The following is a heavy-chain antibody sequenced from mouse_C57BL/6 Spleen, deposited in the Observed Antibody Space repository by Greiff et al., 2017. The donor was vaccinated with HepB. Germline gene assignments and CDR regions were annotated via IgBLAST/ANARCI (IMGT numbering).Heavy chain of an antibody. CDR1: GYTFTSYW. CDR2: IDPSDSYT. V-gene: IGHV1-50*01. Sequence: QVQLQQPGAELVKPGASVKLSCKASGYTFTSYWMQWVKQRPGQGLEWIGEIDPSDSYTNYNQKFKGKATLTVDTSSSAAYMQLSSMTSEDSAVYYCARGGKRYFDVWGTGTTVTVSS. D-gene: IGHD2-1*01. CDR3: ARGGKRYFDV. J-gene: IGHJ1*03.